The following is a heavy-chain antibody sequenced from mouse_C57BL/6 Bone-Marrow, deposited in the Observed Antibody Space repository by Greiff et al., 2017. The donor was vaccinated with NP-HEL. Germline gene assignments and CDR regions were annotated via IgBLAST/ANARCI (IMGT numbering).Heavy chain of an antibody. D-gene: IGHD2-3*01. CDR3: ARKRWLLPYYFDY. CDR2: ILPGSGST. Sequence: VKLMESGAELMKPGASVKLSCKATGYTFTGYWIEWVKQRPGHGLEWIGEILPGSGSTNYNEKFKGKVTFNADTSSNTAYMQLSSLTTEDSAIYYCARKRWLLPYYFDYWGQGTTLTVSS. J-gene: IGHJ2*01. CDR1: GYTFTGYW. V-gene: IGHV1-9*01.